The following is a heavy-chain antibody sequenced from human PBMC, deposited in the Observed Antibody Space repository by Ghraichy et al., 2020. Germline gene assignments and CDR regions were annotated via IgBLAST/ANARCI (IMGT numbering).Heavy chain of an antibody. Sequence: ASVKVSCRTPGYIFAGYYIHWVRQAPGQGLEWIGRINPSSGFRNYARRFQGRVSMTTESSIRTAFMQLSGLRFDDTAIYYCAREFRPSYCSADSCYPKDAFDVWGQGTMVPVSS. CDR3: AREFRPSYCSADSCYPKDAFDV. CDR1: GYIFAGYY. V-gene: IGHV1-2*06. D-gene: IGHD2-15*01. J-gene: IGHJ3*01. CDR2: INPSSGFR.